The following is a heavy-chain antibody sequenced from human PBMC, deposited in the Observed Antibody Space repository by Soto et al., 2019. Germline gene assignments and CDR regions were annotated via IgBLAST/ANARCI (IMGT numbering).Heavy chain of an antibody. J-gene: IGHJ3*02. V-gene: IGHV3-15*01. Sequence: GGSLRLSCAASGFTFSNAWMSWVRQAPVKGLEWVGRIKSKTDGGATDYAAPVKGRFTISRDDSKNTLYLQMNSLKTEDTAVYYCTTDLPLSNYYYIWGSYPAFDIWGQGTMVTVS. CDR1: GFTFSNAW. CDR2: IKSKTDGGAT. CDR3: TTDLPLSNYYYIWGSYPAFDI. D-gene: IGHD3-16*02.